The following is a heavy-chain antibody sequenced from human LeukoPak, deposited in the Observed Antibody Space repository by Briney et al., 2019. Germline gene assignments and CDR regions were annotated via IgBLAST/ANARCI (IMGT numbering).Heavy chain of an antibody. CDR1: GFTFSDYA. V-gene: IGHV3-23*01. Sequence: GGSLRLSCATSGFTFSDYAMCWVRQAPGKTLEWVSGISGSGGSTYYADSVKGRFTISRDNSKNTLYLQMNSLRAEDTAVYYCARVGPYDFWSGYYLFDYWGQGTLVTVSS. CDR2: ISGSGGST. J-gene: IGHJ4*02. CDR3: ARVGPYDFWSGYYLFDY. D-gene: IGHD3-3*01.